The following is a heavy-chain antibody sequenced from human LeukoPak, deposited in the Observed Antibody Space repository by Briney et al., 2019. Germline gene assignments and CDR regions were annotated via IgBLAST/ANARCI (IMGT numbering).Heavy chain of an antibody. CDR1: GYTFTGYY. V-gene: IGHV1-2*02. D-gene: IGHD2-2*02. CDR3: ARSLASYCSSTSCYTGDYYYYYYMDV. Sequence: ASVKVSCKASGYTFTGYYMHWVRQAPGQGLEWMGWINPNSGGTNYAQKFQGRVTMTRDTSISTAYMELSRLRSDDTAVYYCARSLASYCSSTSCYTGDYYYYYYMDVWGKGTTVTVSS. J-gene: IGHJ6*03. CDR2: INPNSGGT.